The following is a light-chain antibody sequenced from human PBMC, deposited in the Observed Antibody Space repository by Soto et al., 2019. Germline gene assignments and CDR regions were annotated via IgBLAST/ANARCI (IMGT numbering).Light chain of an antibody. CDR2: EHN. Sequence: QSVLTQPPSVSAAPGLTVTISCSGSISNIGVNYVSWYQQVPGTAPKLLIYEHNKRPSGIPDRFSGSTSGTSATLGITGLQTGDEGDYYCATWDGNLRAVVFGGGTKLTVL. CDR3: ATWDGNLRAVV. CDR1: ISNIGVNY. V-gene: IGLV1-51*01. J-gene: IGLJ2*01.